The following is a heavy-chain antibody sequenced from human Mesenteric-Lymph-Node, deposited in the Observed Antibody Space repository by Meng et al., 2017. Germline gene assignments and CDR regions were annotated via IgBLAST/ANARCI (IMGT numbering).Heavy chain of an antibody. V-gene: IGHV3-9*01. Sequence: LSLTCAVYGGSFSGYYWSWIRQPPGKGLEWVSGISWDSGSVGYADSVKGRFTISRDNAKNSLYLQMNSLRAEDTAVYYCARGLRITMIVVVITTIYFTIDYWGQGTLVTVFS. CDR2: ISWDSGSV. CDR1: GGSFSGYY. J-gene: IGHJ4*02. CDR3: ARGLRITMIVVVITTIYFTIDY. D-gene: IGHD3-22*01.